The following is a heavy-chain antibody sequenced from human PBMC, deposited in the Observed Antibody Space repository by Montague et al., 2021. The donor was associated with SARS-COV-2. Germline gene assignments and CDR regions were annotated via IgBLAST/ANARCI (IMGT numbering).Heavy chain of an antibody. J-gene: IGHJ4*02. CDR1: GFTFSSYA. CDR2: ISYDGSNK. V-gene: IGHV3-30*04. Sequence: SGAEVKKPGGSPRLSCAASGFTFSSYAMHWVRQAPGKGLEWVAVISYDGSNKYYADSVKGRFTISRDNSKNTLYLQMNSLRAEDTAVYYCARERFLPGYSEIGYWGQGTLVTVSS. D-gene: IGHD5-18*01. CDR3: ARERFLPGYSEIGY.